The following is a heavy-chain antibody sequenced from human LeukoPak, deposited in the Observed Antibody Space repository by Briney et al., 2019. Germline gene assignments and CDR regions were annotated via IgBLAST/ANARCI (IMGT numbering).Heavy chain of an antibody. D-gene: IGHD2-15*01. Sequence: SQTLSLTCTVSGGSISSGDYYWSWIRQPPGKGLEWIGYIDYSGSTYYKPSLKSLLTISVDRSKNQFSLKLSSVTAADTAVYYCAVLGYCSGGTCDSDDLGYYYYMDVWGKGTTVTVSS. CDR2: IDYSGST. J-gene: IGHJ6*03. CDR3: AVLGYCSGGTCDSDDLGYYYYMDV. V-gene: IGHV4-30-4*08. CDR1: GGSISSGDYY.